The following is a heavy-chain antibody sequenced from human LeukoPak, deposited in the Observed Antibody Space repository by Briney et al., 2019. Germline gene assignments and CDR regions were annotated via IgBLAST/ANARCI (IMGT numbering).Heavy chain of an antibody. Sequence: PGGSLRLSCAASGFTFSSYSMNWVRQAPGKGLEWVSYISSSSSTIYYADSVKGRFTISRDNAKNSLYLQMNSLRDADTAVYYCARDLRRDYVWGSYRSISDYWGQGTLVTVSS. CDR3: ARDLRRDYVWGSYRSISDY. V-gene: IGHV3-48*02. D-gene: IGHD3-16*02. CDR1: GFTFSSYS. J-gene: IGHJ4*02. CDR2: ISSSSSTI.